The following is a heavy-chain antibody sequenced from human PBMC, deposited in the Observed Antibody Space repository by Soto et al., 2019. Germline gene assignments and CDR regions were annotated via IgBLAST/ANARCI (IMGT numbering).Heavy chain of an antibody. CDR1: GYTLTELS. D-gene: IGHD2-15*01. CDR3: ARVRGGGSEYFFDY. CDR2: SDPEDGET. V-gene: IGHV1-24*01. J-gene: IGHJ4*02. Sequence: ASVKVSCKVSGYTLTELSMHWVRQAPGKGLEWMGGSDPEDGETIYAQKFQGRVTMTEDTSTDTVYMELSSLRSDDTAAYYCARVRGGGSEYFFDYWGQGTLVTVSS.